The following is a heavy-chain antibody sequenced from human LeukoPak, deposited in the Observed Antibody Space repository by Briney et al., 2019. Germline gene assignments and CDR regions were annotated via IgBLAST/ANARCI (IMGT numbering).Heavy chain of an antibody. V-gene: IGHV4-4*07. CDR3: ARAAYCGGDCLYDAFDI. J-gene: IGHJ3*02. Sequence: KSSETLSLTCTVSGGSISSYYWSWIRQPAGKGLEWIGRIYTSGSTNYNPSLKSRVTMSVDTSKNQFSLKLSSVTAADTAVYYCARAAYCGGDCLYDAFDIWGQGTMATVSS. D-gene: IGHD2-21*02. CDR2: IYTSGST. CDR1: GGSISSYY.